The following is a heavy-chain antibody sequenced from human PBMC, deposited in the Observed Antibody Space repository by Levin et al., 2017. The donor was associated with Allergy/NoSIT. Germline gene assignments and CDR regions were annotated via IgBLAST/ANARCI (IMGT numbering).Heavy chain of an antibody. Sequence: GESLKISCKGSGYSFTSYWIGWVRQMPGKGLEWMGIIYPGDSDTRYSPSFQGQVTISADKSISTAYLQWSSLKASDTAMYYCARHDFGSGVELHYYYGMDVWGQGTTVTVSS. CDR2: IYPGDSDT. J-gene: IGHJ6*02. CDR1: GYSFTSYW. D-gene: IGHD3-3*01. V-gene: IGHV5-51*01. CDR3: ARHDFGSGVELHYYYGMDV.